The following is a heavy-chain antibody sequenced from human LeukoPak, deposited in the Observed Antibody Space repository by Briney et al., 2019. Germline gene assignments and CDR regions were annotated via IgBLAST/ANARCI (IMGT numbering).Heavy chain of an antibody. Sequence: SETLSLTCTVSGGSISSYYWSWIRQPPGKGLGWIGYIYYSGSTNYNPSLKSRVTISVDTSKNQLPLKLSSVTAADTAVYYCARGARIAAANDAFDIWGQGTMVTVSS. CDR1: GGSISSYY. CDR2: IYYSGST. J-gene: IGHJ3*02. V-gene: IGHV4-59*01. D-gene: IGHD6-13*01. CDR3: ARGARIAAANDAFDI.